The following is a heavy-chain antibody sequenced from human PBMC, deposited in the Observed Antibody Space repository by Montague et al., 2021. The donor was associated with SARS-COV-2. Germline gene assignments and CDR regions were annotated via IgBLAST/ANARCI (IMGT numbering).Heavy chain of an antibody. V-gene: IGHV3-9*01. J-gene: IGHJ6*02. CDR2: ISWNSGYI. Sequence: SLRLSCAASGFTFDDYAMHWVRQAPGKGLEWVSGISWNSGYIDYAGSVKGRFTISRDNDKNSLYLEMNSLSAEDTALYYCAKGAAKTFYYNGMDVWGQGTTVTVSS. CDR3: AKGAAKTFYYNGMDV. CDR1: GFTFDDYA. D-gene: IGHD6-25*01.